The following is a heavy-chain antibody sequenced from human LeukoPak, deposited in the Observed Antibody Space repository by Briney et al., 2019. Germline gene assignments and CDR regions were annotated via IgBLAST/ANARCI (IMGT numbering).Heavy chain of an antibody. D-gene: IGHD2-15*01. CDR3: AGEYCSGGTCRQGFDY. Sequence: PGGSLKLSCKASGYTFTGYYMHWVRQAPGQGLEYMGWINPNSGDTNHAQNFQGRVTLTRDTSISTAYTELSSLRSDDSALYYCAGEYCSGGTCRQGFDYWGQGTLVTVSS. CDR2: INPNSGDT. CDR1: GYTFTGYY. V-gene: IGHV1-2*02. J-gene: IGHJ4*02.